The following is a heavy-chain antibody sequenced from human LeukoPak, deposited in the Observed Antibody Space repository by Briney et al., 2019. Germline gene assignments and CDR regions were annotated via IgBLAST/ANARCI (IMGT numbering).Heavy chain of an antibody. CDR3: ARGYYYDSSGYSVWFDP. CDR2: IYYSGST. J-gene: IGHJ5*02. Sequence: PSETLSLTCTVSGGSISSSSYYWGWIRQPPWKGLEWIGSIYYSGSTYYNPSLKSRVTISVDTSKNQFSLKLSSVTAADTAVYYCARGYYYDSSGYSVWFDPWGQGTLVTVSS. D-gene: IGHD3-22*01. V-gene: IGHV4-39*07. CDR1: GGSISSSSYY.